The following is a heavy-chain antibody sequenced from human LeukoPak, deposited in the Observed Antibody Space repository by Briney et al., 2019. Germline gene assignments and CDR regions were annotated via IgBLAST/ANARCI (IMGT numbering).Heavy chain of an antibody. D-gene: IGHD3-16*02. J-gene: IGHJ4*02. Sequence: SETLSLTCTVSGGSISSGSYYWSWIRQPPGKGLEWIGEINHSGSTNYNPSLKSRVTISVDTSKNQFSLKQSSVTAADTAVYYCASLGLHDYVWGSYRPFDYWGQGTLVTVSS. V-gene: IGHV4-39*07. CDR1: GGSISSGSYY. CDR2: INHSGST. CDR3: ASLGLHDYVWGSYRPFDY.